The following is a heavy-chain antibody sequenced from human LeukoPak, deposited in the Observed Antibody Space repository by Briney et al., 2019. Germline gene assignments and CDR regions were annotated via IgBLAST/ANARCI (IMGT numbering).Heavy chain of an antibody. CDR2: INPNSGGT. CDR3: ARVSGTAMVYFDY. Sequence: ASVKVSCKASGYTFTGYYMHWVRQAPGQGLELMGWINPNSGGTNYAQKFQGRVTMTRDTSISTAYMELSRLRSEDTAVYYCARVSGTAMVYFDYWGQGTLVTVSS. D-gene: IGHD5-18*01. J-gene: IGHJ4*02. CDR1: GYTFTGYY. V-gene: IGHV1-2*02.